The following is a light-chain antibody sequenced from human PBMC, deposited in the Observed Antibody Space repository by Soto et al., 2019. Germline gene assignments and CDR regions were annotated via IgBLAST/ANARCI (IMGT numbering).Light chain of an antibody. V-gene: IGKV3-20*01. J-gene: IGKJ5*01. CDR3: QQYGSSPPIT. Sequence: IVVTQSPATLSLSPGERATLYCRASQSVSSSYLAWYQQKPGQAPRLLIYGASSRATGIPDRFSGSGSGTDFTLTISRLEPEDFAVYYCQQYGSSPPITFGHGTRLEI. CDR2: GAS. CDR1: QSVSSSY.